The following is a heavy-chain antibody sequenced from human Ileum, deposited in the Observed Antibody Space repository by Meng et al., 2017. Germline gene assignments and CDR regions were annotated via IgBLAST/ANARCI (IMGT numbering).Heavy chain of an antibody. D-gene: IGHD3-22*01. Sequence: GAGPALVQPSGPLSPSGAVFGTWWSWGRQPPGKGLEWIGGCFQSGRTTYNPSIKSRVTISIAKSQSQIALQLSAVTAADTAVYYCATSNDRDVYYLGYWGQGTLVTVSS. CDR2: CFQSGRT. CDR1: GTW. V-gene: IGHV4-4*02. CDR3: ATSNDRDVYYLGY. J-gene: IGHJ4*02.